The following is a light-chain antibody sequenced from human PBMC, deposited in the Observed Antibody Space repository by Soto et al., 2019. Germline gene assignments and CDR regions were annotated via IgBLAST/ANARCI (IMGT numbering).Light chain of an antibody. Sequence: QSVLTQPPSVSAAPGQKVTISCSGSSSNIGKNFVCWYQQLPGTAPKLLIYENNKRPSGIPDRFSGSKSGTSATLDITGLQTGDEADYYCGTWDSSLSRVFGGGTKVTVL. CDR1: SSNIGKNF. V-gene: IGLV1-51*02. CDR2: ENN. J-gene: IGLJ3*02. CDR3: GTWDSSLSRV.